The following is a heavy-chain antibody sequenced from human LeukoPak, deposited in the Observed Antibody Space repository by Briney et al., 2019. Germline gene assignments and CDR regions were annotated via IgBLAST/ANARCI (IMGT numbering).Heavy chain of an antibody. CDR2: ISGSGGST. CDR1: GFTFSSYG. CDR3: AKASAMIVVVSKHFDY. V-gene: IGHV3-23*01. Sequence: GGSLRLSCAASGFTFSSYGMSWVRQAPGKGLEWVSAISGSGGSTYYADSVKGRFTISRDNSRNTLYLQMNSLRAEDTAVYYCAKASAMIVVVSKHFDYWGQGTLVTVSS. J-gene: IGHJ4*02. D-gene: IGHD3-22*01.